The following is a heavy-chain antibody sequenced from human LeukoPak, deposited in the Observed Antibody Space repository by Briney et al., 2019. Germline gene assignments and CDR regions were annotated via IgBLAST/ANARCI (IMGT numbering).Heavy chain of an antibody. D-gene: IGHD2-15*01. CDR2: IYYSGST. CDR1: GGSISSGDYY. Sequence: PSETLSLTCTVSGGSISSGDYYWSWIRQPPGKGLERIGYIYYSGSTYYNPSLKSRVTISVDTSENQFSLKLNSVTAADTAVYYCAREVYCSGGTCYYYYAMDVWGQGTTVTVSS. J-gene: IGHJ6*02. V-gene: IGHV4-30-4*01. CDR3: AREVYCSGGTCYYYYAMDV.